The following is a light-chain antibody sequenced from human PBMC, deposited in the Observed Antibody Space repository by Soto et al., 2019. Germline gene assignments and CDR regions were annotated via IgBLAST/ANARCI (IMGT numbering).Light chain of an antibody. CDR3: QQYIRYSPWA. CDR1: QSVSTL. J-gene: IGKJ1*01. V-gene: IGKV1-5*03. CDR2: KAS. Sequence: DIPMTQSTSTLSASVGARVTLTCRASQSVSTLLAWYQQRPGKAPKLLIYKASTLESGVPSRFSGSGSGTEFALTISSLQTDDFATYYCQQYIRYSPWAFCQVTKVDIK.